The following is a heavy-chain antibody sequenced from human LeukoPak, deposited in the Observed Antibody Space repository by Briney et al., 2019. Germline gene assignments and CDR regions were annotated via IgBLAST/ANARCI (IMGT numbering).Heavy chain of an antibody. CDR2: MNPNSGNT. Sequence: ASVKVSCKASGYTFTSYDINWVRQATGQGLEWMGWMNPNSGNTGYAQKFQGRVTMTRNTSISTAYMELSSLRSEDTAVYYCARGLLTIVGATTNYYYYMDVWGKGTTVTISS. D-gene: IGHD1-26*01. CDR1: GYTFTSYD. CDR3: ARGLLTIVGATTNYYYYMDV. V-gene: IGHV1-8*01. J-gene: IGHJ6*03.